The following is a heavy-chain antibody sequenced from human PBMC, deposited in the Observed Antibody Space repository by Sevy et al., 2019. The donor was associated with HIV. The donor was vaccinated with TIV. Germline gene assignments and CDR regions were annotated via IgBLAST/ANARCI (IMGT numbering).Heavy chain of an antibody. CDR3: ARDLIWAHDN. CDR1: GFTFSSHW. CDR2: IKPDGREK. J-gene: IGHJ4*02. D-gene: IGHD7-27*01. Sequence: GGSLRLSCVGSGFTFSSHWMSWVRQAPGTGLEWVATIKPDGREKYYADFVKGRFTIYRDNAKNSLYLQMNSLRVEDTAVYDCARDLIWAHDNWGQGTLVTVSS. V-gene: IGHV3-7*01.